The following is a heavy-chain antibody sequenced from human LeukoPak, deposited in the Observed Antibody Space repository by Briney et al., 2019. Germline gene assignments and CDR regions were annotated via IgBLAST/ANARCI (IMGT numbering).Heavy chain of an antibody. V-gene: IGHV1-2*02. CDR1: GYTFTGYY. J-gene: IGHJ4*02. CDR2: INPNSGGT. Sequence: GASVKFSCKASGYTFTGYYMHWVRHAPGQGLEWRGWINPNSGGTNYAQKFQGRVTMTRDTSLSTAYMELSRLRSDDTAVYYCAREYGDSSYCGGDCYTKYWGQGTLVTVSS. D-gene: IGHD2-21*01. CDR3: AREYGDSSYCGGDCYTKY.